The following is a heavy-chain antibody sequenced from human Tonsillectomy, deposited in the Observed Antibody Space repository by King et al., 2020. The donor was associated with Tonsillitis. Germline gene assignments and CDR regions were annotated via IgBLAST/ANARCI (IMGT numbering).Heavy chain of an antibody. CDR3: AQAGITLVRGEYYFDY. CDR2: IYHSGST. V-gene: IGHV4-38-2*01. CDR1: GYSISSGYY. Sequence: VQLQESGPGLVKPSETLSLTCAVSGYSISSGYYWGWIRQPPGKGLEWIGSIYHSGSTSYNPSLKSRVTISVDTSKTQFSLGLNSVTAADTAVYYCAQAGITLVRGEYYFDYWGQGTLVTVSS. D-gene: IGHD3-10*01. J-gene: IGHJ4*02.